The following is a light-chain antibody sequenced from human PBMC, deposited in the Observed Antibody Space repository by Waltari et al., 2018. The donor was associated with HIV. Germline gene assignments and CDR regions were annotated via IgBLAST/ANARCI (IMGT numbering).Light chain of an antibody. Sequence: TQPASVSGSPGQSVTVSCSGSGKDLGAYDYVSWFQQHPDKAPQLIIFDVSKRPSGISDRFSASKSGNTASLTISGLQPEDEADYFCCSYTSSDTWVFGGGTKVTVL. J-gene: IGLJ3*02. CDR3: CSYTSSDTWV. CDR2: DVS. CDR1: GKDLGAYDY. V-gene: IGLV2-14*03.